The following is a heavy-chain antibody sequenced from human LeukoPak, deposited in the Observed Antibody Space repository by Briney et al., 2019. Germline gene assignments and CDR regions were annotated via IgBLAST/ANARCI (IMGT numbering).Heavy chain of an antibody. D-gene: IGHD3-9*01. V-gene: IGHV4-59*01. CDR3: AKGSEVRYFDWRIDS. Sequence: PSETLSLTCTVSGRSISRYYWSCIRQPPGKGLEWIGYIYYSGSTNYNPSLKSRVTISIDTSKNQFSLKLTSVTAADTAVYYCAKGSEVRYFDWRIDSWGRGTLVTVSS. CDR2: IYYSGST. J-gene: IGHJ4*02. CDR1: GRSISRYY.